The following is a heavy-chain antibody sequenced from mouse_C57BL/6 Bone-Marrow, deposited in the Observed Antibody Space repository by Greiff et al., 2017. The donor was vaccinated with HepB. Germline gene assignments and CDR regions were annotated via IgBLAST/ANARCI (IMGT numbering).Heavy chain of an antibody. D-gene: IGHD2-2*01. CDR1: GFSLSTFGMG. J-gene: IGHJ2*01. V-gene: IGHV8-8*01. Sequence: QVTLKVSGPGILQPSQTLSLTCSFSGFSLSTFGMGVGWIRQPSGKGLEWLAHIWWDDDKYYNPALKSRLTISKDTSKHQVFLKIANVDTADTATYYCARRRAFYYGSFFDYWGQGTTLTVSS. CDR3: ARRRAFYYGSFFDY. CDR2: IWWDDDK.